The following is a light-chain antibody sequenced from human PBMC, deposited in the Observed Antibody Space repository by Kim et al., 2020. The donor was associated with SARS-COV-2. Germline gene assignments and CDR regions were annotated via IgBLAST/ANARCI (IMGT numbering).Light chain of an antibody. V-gene: IGKV3-20*01. Sequence: LAPGERAPLSCRASQTVTTDYLAWYQQTPAQAPRLLISGTFNRATGIPDRFSGSGSGTDFTLTISRLEPEDFALYYCHHYGGSPLTFGGGTKLEIK. CDR2: GTF. CDR1: QTVTTDY. CDR3: HHYGGSPLT. J-gene: IGKJ4*01.